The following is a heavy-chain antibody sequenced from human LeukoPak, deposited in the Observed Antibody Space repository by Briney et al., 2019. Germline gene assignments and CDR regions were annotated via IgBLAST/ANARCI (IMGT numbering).Heavy chain of an antibody. Sequence: GGSLRLSRAASGFTFSNYVMTWVCQAPGKGLEWVSAIGISPRSTYYADSVKGRFTISRDNSKNTLYLQMNSLRAEDTGIYYCVKDERTTWGFLGWFEYWGQGTLVTVSS. D-gene: IGHD3-16*01. CDR1: GFTFSNYV. CDR3: VKDERTTWGFLGWFEY. CDR2: IGISPRST. V-gene: IGHV3-23*01. J-gene: IGHJ4*02.